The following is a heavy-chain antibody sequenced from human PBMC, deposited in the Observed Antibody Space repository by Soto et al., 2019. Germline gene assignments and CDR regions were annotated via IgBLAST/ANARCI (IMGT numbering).Heavy chain of an antibody. D-gene: IGHD4-17*01. J-gene: IGHJ4*02. CDR1: GFTFSSYG. V-gene: IGHV3-33*01. CDR2: IWYDGSNK. Sequence: GGSLRLSCAASGFTFSSYGMHWVRQAPGKGLEWVAVIWYDGSNKYYADSVKGRFTISRDNSKNTLYLQMNSLRAEDTAVYYCASMPGVSPENDYGDYYFDYWGQGTLVTVSS. CDR3: ASMPGVSPENDYGDYYFDY.